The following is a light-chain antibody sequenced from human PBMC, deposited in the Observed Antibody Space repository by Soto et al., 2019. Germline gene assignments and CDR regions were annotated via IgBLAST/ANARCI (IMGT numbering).Light chain of an antibody. V-gene: IGLV1-51*01. CDR1: SSNIGNNY. Sequence: SVLTQPPSVSAAPGQKVTISCSGSSSNIGNNYVSWYQQLPGTAPKLLIYDNIKRPSGIPDRFSGSKSGTSATLGITGLQTGDEADYYCGTWDSSLSALFGTGTKLTVL. J-gene: IGLJ1*01. CDR3: GTWDSSLSAL. CDR2: DNI.